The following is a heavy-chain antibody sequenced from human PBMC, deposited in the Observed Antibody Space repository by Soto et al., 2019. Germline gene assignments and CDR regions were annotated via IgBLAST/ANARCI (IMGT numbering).Heavy chain of an antibody. D-gene: IGHD3-10*01. Sequence: PGGSLRLSCAASGFTFSDYHMSWIRQAPGKGLEWVSYISSSSSYTNYADSVKGRFTISRDNAKNSLYLQMNSLRAEDTAVYYRARKLRSGSVGGKGTRVTVS. CDR2: ISSSSSYT. CDR1: GFTFSDYH. CDR3: ARKLRSGSV. V-gene: IGHV3-11*06. J-gene: IGHJ6*03.